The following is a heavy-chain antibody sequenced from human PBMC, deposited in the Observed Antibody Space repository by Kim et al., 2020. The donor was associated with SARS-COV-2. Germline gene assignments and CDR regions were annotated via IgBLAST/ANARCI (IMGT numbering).Heavy chain of an antibody. Sequence: SVKVSCKASGGTFSSYAISWVRQAPGQGLEWMGGIIPIFGTANYAQKFQGRVTITADESTSTAYMELSSLRSEDTAVYYCARNYYDSSGYYYPGDYWGQGTLVTVSS. CDR2: IIPIFGTA. J-gene: IGHJ4*02. CDR3: ARNYYDSSGYYYPGDY. CDR1: GGTFSSYA. V-gene: IGHV1-69*13. D-gene: IGHD3-22*01.